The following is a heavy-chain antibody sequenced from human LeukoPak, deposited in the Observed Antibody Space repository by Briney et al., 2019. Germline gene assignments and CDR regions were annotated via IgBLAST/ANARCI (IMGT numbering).Heavy chain of an antibody. CDR3: ANPGNPMTTHLPY. V-gene: IGHV3-23*01. J-gene: IGHJ4*02. CDR1: GFTFSNFA. Sequence: GGSLRLSCAASGFTFSNFAMSWVRQAPGKGLEWVSAISDSGGSTYYADSVKGRFTISRDNSKNTLYLQMNSLRAEDTAVYYCANPGNPMTTHLPYWGQGTLVTVSS. CDR2: ISDSGGST. D-gene: IGHD4-11*01.